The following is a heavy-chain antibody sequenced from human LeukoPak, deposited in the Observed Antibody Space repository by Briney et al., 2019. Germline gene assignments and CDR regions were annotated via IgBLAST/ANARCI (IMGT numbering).Heavy chain of an antibody. J-gene: IGHJ4*02. CDR3: ANYTVAAGTNYFDC. CDR1: GFTFSTYG. V-gene: IGHV3-30*02. CDR2: IRCDGSIK. D-gene: IGHD6-13*01. Sequence: GGSLRLSCAASGFTFSTYGMHWVRQAPGTGLEWVAFIRCDGSIKYYADSVKGRFTISRDNSKNTLYLQMNSLRADTAVYYCANYTVAAGTNYFDCWGQGTLVTISS.